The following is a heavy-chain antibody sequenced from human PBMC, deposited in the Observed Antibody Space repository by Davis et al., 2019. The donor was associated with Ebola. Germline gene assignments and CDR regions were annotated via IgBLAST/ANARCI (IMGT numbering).Heavy chain of an antibody. CDR1: GGSISSSNW. D-gene: IGHD3-22*01. Sequence: MPSETLSLTCAVSGGSISSSNWWSWVRQPPGKGLEWIGEIYHSGSTNYNPSLKSRVTISVDKSKNQFSLKLSSVTAADTAVYYCASSSGYYSPHFDYWGQGTLVTVSS. CDR3: ASSSGYYSPHFDY. CDR2: IYHSGST. J-gene: IGHJ4*02. V-gene: IGHV4-4*02.